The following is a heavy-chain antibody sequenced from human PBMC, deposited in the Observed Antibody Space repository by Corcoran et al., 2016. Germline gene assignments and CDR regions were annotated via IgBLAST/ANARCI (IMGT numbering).Heavy chain of an antibody. CDR1: GFTFSSYG. J-gene: IGHJ4*02. Sequence: QVQLVESGGGVVQPGRSLRLSCAASGFTFSSYGMHWVRQAPGKGLEWVAVIWYDGSNKYYADSVKGRFTISRDNSKNTLYLQMNSLRAEETAVYYCARDGDYDFWSGYHIFDYWGQGTLVTVSS. D-gene: IGHD3-3*01. V-gene: IGHV3-33*01. CDR2: IWYDGSNK. CDR3: ARDGDYDFWSGYHIFDY.